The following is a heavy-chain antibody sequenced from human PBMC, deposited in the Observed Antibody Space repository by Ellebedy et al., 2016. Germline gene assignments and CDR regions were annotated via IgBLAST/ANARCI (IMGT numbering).Heavy chain of an antibody. CDR2: INNDGSGT. Sequence: GGSLRLSCAASGFIFSNYWMHWVRQVPGKGLVWVSHINNDGSGTTYADSVKGRFTISSDNAKNTLHLQLTSLRPDDTAVYFCTRGGTASFDLWGRGTLVTASS. J-gene: IGHJ2*01. CDR1: GFIFSNYW. V-gene: IGHV3-74*01. CDR3: TRGGTASFDL. D-gene: IGHD2-15*01.